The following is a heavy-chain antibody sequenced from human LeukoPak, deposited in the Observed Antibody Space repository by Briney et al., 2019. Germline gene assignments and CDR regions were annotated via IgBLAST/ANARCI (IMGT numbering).Heavy chain of an antibody. CDR2: IKPDGTTK. J-gene: IGHJ4*02. Sequence: GGSLRLSCAASGFPFSSYSMTWVRQAPGKGLEWVANIKPDGTTKFYVDSVKGRFTISRDNALNSLYLQMNSLRAEDTAIYYCARSTPYGTTWYGRSDYWGQGTLVTVSS. CDR3: ARSTPYGTTWYGRSDY. CDR1: GFPFSSYS. D-gene: IGHD6-13*01. V-gene: IGHV3-7*03.